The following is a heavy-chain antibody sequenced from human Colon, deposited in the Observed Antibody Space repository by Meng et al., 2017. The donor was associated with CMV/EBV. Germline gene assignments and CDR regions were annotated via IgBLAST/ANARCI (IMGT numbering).Heavy chain of an antibody. CDR3: ARGSSSTMFGDYYYGMDV. CDR1: NYTFTNYG. V-gene: IGHV1-18*01. D-gene: IGHD3-3*01. CDR2: ISAYNGET. J-gene: IGHJ6*02. Sequence: ASVKVSCKSSNYTFTNYGIAWVRQAPGQGLEWMGWISAYNGETKYEEKLQDGVTMTTDTSTSTAYMELRSLRSDDTAVYYCARGSSSTMFGDYYYGMDVWGQGTTVTVSS.